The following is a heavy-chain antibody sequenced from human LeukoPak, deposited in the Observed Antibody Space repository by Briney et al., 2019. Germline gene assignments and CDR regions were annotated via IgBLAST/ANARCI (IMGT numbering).Heavy chain of an antibody. J-gene: IGHJ5*02. CDR1: GFPFSSYG. Sequence: GGSLRLSFAASGFPFSSYGMHWVRQAPGKGLEWVAFIRYDGSNKYYADSVKGRFTISRDNSKNTLYLQMNSLRAEDTAVYYCAKDLGIEYSSSSRLRPWGQGTLVTVSS. V-gene: IGHV3-30*02. CDR3: AKDLGIEYSSSSRLRP. D-gene: IGHD6-6*01. CDR2: IRYDGSNK.